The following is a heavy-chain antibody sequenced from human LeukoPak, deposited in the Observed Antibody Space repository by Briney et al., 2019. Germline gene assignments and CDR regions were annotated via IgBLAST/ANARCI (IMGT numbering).Heavy chain of an antibody. D-gene: IGHD3-3*01. CDR2: INHSGST. V-gene: IGHV4-34*01. CDR3: ARYNYDFWSGYSSWFDP. J-gene: IGHJ5*02. Sequence: PSETLSLTCAVYGGSFSGYYWSWIRQPPGKGLEWIGEINHSGSTNYNPSLKSRVTISVDTSKNQFSLKLSSVTAADTAVYYCARYNYDFWSGYSSWFDPWGQGTLVNVSS. CDR1: GGSFSGYY.